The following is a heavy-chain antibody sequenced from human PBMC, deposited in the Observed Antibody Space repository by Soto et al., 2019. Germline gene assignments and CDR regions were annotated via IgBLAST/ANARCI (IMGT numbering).Heavy chain of an antibody. D-gene: IGHD2-2*01. CDR3: ARDYCISTSCYGPDY. V-gene: IGHV1-3*01. CDR1: GYTFTSYA. J-gene: IGHJ4*02. CDR2: INAGNGNT. Sequence: GASVKVSCKASGYTFTSYAMHWVRQAPGQRLEWMGWINAGNGNTKYSQKFQGRVTMTTDTSTSTAYMELRSLRSDDTAVYYCARDYCISTSCYGPDYWGQGTQVTVSS.